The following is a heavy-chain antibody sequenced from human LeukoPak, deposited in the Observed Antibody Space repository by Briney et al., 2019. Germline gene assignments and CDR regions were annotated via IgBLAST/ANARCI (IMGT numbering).Heavy chain of an antibody. V-gene: IGHV3-7*01. J-gene: IGHJ6*03. D-gene: IGHD2-2*01. CDR2: IKQDGSEG. CDR1: GCTFSSYW. CDR3: ATRSCSISACRASSYHCMDF. Sequence: PGGSLRLSCAASGCTFSSYWMSWVRQAPGKGLEWVANIKQDGSEGYYVDSVKGRFTVSRDNAKSSLYLQLNSLRAEDTAVYYCATRSCSISACRASSYHCMDFWGKGTTVTVSS.